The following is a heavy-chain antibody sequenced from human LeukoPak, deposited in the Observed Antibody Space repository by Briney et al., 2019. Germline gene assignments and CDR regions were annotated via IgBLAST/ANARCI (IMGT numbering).Heavy chain of an antibody. Sequence: GGSLRLSCVTSGFFFNSYWMSWVRQAPGKGLEWVSAISGGGRNTYYAASVKGRFTISRDNSKNMLHLQMNSLRAEDTAVYYCAKDRTSMVTTGLDYWGQGTLVTVSS. V-gene: IGHV3-23*01. CDR3: AKDRTSMVTTGLDY. D-gene: IGHD4-17*01. CDR1: GFFFNSYW. CDR2: ISGGGRNT. J-gene: IGHJ4*02.